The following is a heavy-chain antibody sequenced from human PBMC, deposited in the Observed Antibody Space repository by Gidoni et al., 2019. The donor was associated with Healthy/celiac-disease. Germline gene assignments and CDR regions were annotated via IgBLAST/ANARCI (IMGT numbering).Heavy chain of an antibody. J-gene: IGHJ4*02. D-gene: IGHD1-7*01. V-gene: IGHV3-33*01. CDR1: GFTFSTYG. Sequence: QVQLVEPGGGVVQPGRSLRLSCAASGFTFSTYGMHWVRQAPGKGLEWVAVIWYDGSNKYYADSVKGRFTISRDNSKNTLYLQMNSLRAEDTAVYYCARDNYLTSAFDYWGPGTLVTVSS. CDR2: IWYDGSNK. CDR3: ARDNYLTSAFDY.